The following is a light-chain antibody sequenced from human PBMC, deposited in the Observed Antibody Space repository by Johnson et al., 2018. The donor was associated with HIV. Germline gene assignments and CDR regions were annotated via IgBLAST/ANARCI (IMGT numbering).Light chain of an antibody. CDR3: GTWYSSLSTGGV. V-gene: IGLV1-51*01. CDR1: SSNIGNNY. J-gene: IGLJ1*01. CDR2: DNN. Sequence: SVLTQPPSVSAAPGQRVTISCSGSSSNIGNNYISWYQQLPGTAPKLLIYDNNKRPSGIPDRFSGSKSGTSATLGITGLQTGDEADYYCGTWYSSLSTGGVFGTGTKVTVL.